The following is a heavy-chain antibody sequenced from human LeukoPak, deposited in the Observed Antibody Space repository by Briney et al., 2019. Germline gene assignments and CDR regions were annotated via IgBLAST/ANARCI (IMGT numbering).Heavy chain of an antibody. V-gene: IGHV3-48*01. CDR2: ISSSSSTI. J-gene: IGHJ3*02. D-gene: IGHD2-15*01. Sequence: GGSLRLSCAASGFTFSSYSMNWVRQAPGKGLEWVSYISSSSSTIYYADSVKGRFTISRDNAKNSLYLQMNSLRAEDTAVYYCAREVTYCSGGSCYESTDAFDIWGQGTMVTVSS. CDR3: AREVTYCSGGSCYESTDAFDI. CDR1: GFTFSSYS.